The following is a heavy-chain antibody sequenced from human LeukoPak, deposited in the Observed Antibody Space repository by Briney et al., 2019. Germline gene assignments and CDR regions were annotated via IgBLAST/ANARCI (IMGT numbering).Heavy chain of an antibody. CDR1: GFTFSSAG. D-gene: IGHD6-13*01. J-gene: IGHJ4*02. CDR2: ISYDGNGQ. Sequence: PGRSLRLSCAASGFTFSSAGMNWVRQAPGKGLEWVAFISYDGNGQYYADPVKGRFTISRDNPKNTVYLQMNSLSTEDTAIYYCAKDHSHPHVRSSSYSNFCDYWGQGTLVAVSS. CDR3: AKDHSHPHVRSSSYSNFCDY. V-gene: IGHV3-30*18.